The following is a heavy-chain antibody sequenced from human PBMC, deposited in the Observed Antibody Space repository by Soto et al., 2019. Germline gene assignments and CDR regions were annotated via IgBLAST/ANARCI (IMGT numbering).Heavy chain of an antibody. CDR1: GFTFSSYW. CDR3: ARAEGGYSNYFDY. J-gene: IGHJ4*02. D-gene: IGHD4-4*01. CDR2: IKQDGSEK. Sequence: GGSLRLSCAASGFTFSSYWMSWVRQAPGKGLEWVANIKQDGSEKYYVDSVKGRFTISRDNAKNSLYLQMNSLRAEDTAVYYCARAEGGYSNYFDYRGQGTLVTVSS. V-gene: IGHV3-7*03.